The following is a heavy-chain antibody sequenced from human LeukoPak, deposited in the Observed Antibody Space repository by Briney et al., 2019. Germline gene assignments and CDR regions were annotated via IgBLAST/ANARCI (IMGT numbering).Heavy chain of an antibody. Sequence: GGSLRLSCAASGFTFSSYAMSWGRQAPGKGLEWVSAISGSGGSTYYADSVKGRFTISRDNSKNTLYLQMNSLRAEDTAVYYCARVKQLWATNDAFDIWGQGTMVTVSS. CDR2: ISGSGGST. CDR3: ARVKQLWATNDAFDI. V-gene: IGHV3-23*01. CDR1: GFTFSSYA. D-gene: IGHD5-18*01. J-gene: IGHJ3*02.